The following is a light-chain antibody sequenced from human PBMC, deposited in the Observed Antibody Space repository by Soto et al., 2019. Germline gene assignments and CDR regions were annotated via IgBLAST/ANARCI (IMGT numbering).Light chain of an antibody. CDR2: EVS. CDR3: SSYTARSTLV. J-gene: IGLJ3*02. Sequence: QSVLTQPASVSGSPGQSITISCTGTSSDVGGYNYVSWYQHHPGKAPKLLIYEVSYRPSGVSDRFSGSKSANTASLTISGLQAEDEADYYCSSYTARSTLVFGGGTKVTVL. V-gene: IGLV2-14*01. CDR1: SSDVGGYNY.